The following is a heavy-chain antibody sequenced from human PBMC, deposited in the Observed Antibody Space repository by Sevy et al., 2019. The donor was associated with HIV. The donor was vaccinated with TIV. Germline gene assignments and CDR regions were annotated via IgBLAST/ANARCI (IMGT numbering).Heavy chain of an antibody. Sequence: GGSLRLSCAASGFTFSSFSMNWVRQAPGKTLEWISYISSSGSSIYYADSVKGRFSISRDYAKRSLYLQMNSLRDVDTAVYYCARASSRYWGGDCLYDFNIWGQGTMVTVSS. J-gene: IGHJ3*02. D-gene: IGHD2-21*02. CDR2: ISSSGSSI. CDR1: GFTFSSFS. CDR3: ARASSRYWGGDCLYDFNI. V-gene: IGHV3-48*02.